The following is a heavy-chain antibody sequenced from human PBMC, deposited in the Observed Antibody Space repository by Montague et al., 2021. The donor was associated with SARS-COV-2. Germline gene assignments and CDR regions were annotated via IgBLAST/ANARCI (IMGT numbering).Heavy chain of an antibody. CDR3: SRLRDGVVPSPILGVGPYCASYDIDV. J-gene: IGHJ6*03. V-gene: IGHV4-34*01. CDR1: GTSFSGYY. D-gene: IGHD2-15*01. CDR2: INHGGST. Sequence: SETLSLTCAVYGTSFSGYYWNWIRQPPGKGLEWIGEINHGGSTKYSSSLKSRLTISADTSKNQFSLKLTSVAAADTAVYYCSRLRDGVVPSPILGVGPYCASYDIDVWGKGTMVTVSS.